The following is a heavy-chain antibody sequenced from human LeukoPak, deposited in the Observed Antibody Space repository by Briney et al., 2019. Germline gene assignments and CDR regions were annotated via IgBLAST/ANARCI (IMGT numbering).Heavy chain of an antibody. CDR2: IIPIFGTA. CDR1: GGTFSSYA. Sequence: ASVKVSCKASGGTFSSYAISWVRHAPGQGLEWMGGIIPIFGTANYAQKFQGRVTITTDESTSTAYMELSSLRSEDTAVYYCARDRVLAAAGDYYFDYWGQGTLVTVSS. D-gene: IGHD6-13*01. V-gene: IGHV1-69*05. J-gene: IGHJ4*02. CDR3: ARDRVLAAAGDYYFDY.